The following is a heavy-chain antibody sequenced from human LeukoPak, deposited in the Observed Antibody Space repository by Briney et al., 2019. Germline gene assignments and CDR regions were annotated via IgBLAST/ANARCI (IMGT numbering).Heavy chain of an antibody. CDR2: IDTTSAYT. J-gene: IGHJ4*02. D-gene: IGHD2-2*01. CDR1: GFSFSSYT. CDR3: ARRYCGSTTCDDFDY. Sequence: GGSLRLSCAASGFSFSSYTMAWVRQAPGKGLEWVSSIDTTSAYTYYADSVKGRFTISRDNAKNSLYLQMDSLRAEDTAVYHCARRYCGSTTCDDFDYWGRGTLVTVSS. V-gene: IGHV3-21*01.